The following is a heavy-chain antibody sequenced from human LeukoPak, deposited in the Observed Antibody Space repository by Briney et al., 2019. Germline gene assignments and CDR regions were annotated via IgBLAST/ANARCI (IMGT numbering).Heavy chain of an antibody. Sequence: GASVKVSCKASGYTFTGYYMHWVRQAPGQGLEWMGWLNPNSGGTNYAQKFQGRVTMTRDTSITTAYMELTSLRSDDTAVYYCARSGRDSGYGYYYYYMDVWGKGTTVTISS. CDR3: ARSGRDSGYGYYYYYMDV. J-gene: IGHJ6*03. CDR1: GYTFTGYY. D-gene: IGHD5-12*01. V-gene: IGHV1-2*02. CDR2: LNPNSGGT.